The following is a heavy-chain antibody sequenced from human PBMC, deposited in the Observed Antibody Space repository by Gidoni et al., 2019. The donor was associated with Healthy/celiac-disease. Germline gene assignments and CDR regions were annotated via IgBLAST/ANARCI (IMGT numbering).Heavy chain of an antibody. D-gene: IGHD2-2*01. Sequence: QVQLVQSGAEVKKPGASVKVSCKASGYTFTSYGIRWVRQAPGQGLEWMGWISAYNGNTNYAQKLQGRVTMTTDTSTSTAYMELRSLRSDDTAVYYCARDIGFCSSTSCYQGWFDPWGQGTLVTVSS. J-gene: IGHJ5*02. CDR2: ISAYNGNT. CDR1: GYTFTSYG. V-gene: IGHV1-18*01. CDR3: ARDIGFCSSTSCYQGWFDP.